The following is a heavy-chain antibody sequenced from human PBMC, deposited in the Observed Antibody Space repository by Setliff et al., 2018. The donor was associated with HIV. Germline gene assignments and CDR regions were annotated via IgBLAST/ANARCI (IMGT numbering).Heavy chain of an antibody. CDR3: AKVRSESAAAAGNY. CDR1: GFTFNNYV. D-gene: IGHD6-13*01. J-gene: IGHJ4*02. V-gene: IGHV3-23*03. CDR2: VNRDGSST. Sequence: GGSLRLSCVVSGFTFNNYVMTWVRQAPGKGLAWVSRVNRDGSSTTYADSVKDRFTISRDNTKNTLYLQMNSLRPDDTAVYYCAKVRSESAAAAGNYWGQGALVTVSS.